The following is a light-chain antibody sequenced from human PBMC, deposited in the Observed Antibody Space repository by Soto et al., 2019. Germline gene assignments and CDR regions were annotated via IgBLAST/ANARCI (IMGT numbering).Light chain of an antibody. CDR3: QSYDSSLSGAV. J-gene: IGLJ2*01. CDR1: SSNIGAGYD. CDR2: GNN. Sequence: QSVLTQPPSVSGAPGQRVTISCTGSSSNIGAGYDVHWYQQLPGTAPKLLIYGNNNRPSGVPDRFSGSKYGASGSLAITGLQAEDEADYYCQSYDSSLSGAVFGGGTQLTVL. V-gene: IGLV1-40*01.